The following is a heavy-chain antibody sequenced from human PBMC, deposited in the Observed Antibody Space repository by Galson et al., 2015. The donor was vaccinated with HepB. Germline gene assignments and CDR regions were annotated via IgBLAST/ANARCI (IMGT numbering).Heavy chain of an antibody. CDR1: GFTFSSYA. CDR3: AKERLYGDYHERSIDY. Sequence: LRLSCAASGFTFSSYAMSWVRQAPGKGLEWVSAISGSGGSTYFADSVKGRFTISRDYSKNTLYLQMNSLRAEDTAVYYCAKERLYGDYHERSIDYWGQGSLVTVSS. CDR2: ISGSGGST. D-gene: IGHD4-17*01. V-gene: IGHV3-23*01. J-gene: IGHJ4*02.